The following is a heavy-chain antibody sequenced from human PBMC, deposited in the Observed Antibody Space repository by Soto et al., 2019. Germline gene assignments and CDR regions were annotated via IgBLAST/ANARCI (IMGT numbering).Heavy chain of an antibody. CDR1: GFTFSDYY. D-gene: IGHD3-10*02. V-gene: IGHV3-11*06. Sequence: GRSLRLSCVGSGFTFSDYYMSCVRQAPGKGLEWLSYSSTSGTFTKYAGAVKGRFSISRDNAKNSLHLQINSLRGEDTAVYYCARSGDNYNVLDYWGQGTPLTVSS. CDR3: ARSGDNYNVLDY. J-gene: IGHJ4*02. CDR2: SSTSGTFT.